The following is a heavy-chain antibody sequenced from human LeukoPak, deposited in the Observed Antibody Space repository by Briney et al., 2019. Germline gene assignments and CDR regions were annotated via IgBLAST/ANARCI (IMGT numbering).Heavy chain of an antibody. D-gene: IGHD3-22*01. CDR2: ITGSSAST. V-gene: IGHV3-23*01. J-gene: IGHJ4*02. CDR3: AKLDYYNTH. Sequence: GGSLRLSCAASGFTFSSYAMSWVRQAPGKGLEWVSSITGSSASTYYADSVKGRFTISRDNSKNTLYLQMNSLRAEDTAVNFCAKLDYYNTHWGQGTLVTVSS. CDR1: GFTFSSYA.